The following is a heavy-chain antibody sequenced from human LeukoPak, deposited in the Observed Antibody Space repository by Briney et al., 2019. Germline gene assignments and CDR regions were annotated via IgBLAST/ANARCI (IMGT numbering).Heavy chain of an antibody. CDR1: GFTFSSYS. CDR2: ISSSSSYI. V-gene: IGHV3-21*01. CDR3: ARDRFWSGELENYFDY. D-gene: IGHD3-10*01. J-gene: IGHJ4*02. Sequence: GGSLRLSCAASGFTFSSYSMNWVRQAPGKGLEWVSSISSSSSYIYYADSVKGRFTISRDNAKNSLYLQMNSLRAEDTAVYYCARDRFWSGELENYFDYWGQGTLVTVSS.